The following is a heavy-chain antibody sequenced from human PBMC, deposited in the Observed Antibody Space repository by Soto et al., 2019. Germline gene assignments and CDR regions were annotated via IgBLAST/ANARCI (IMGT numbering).Heavy chain of an antibody. V-gene: IGHV4-31*03. J-gene: IGHJ2*01. Sequence: QVQLQESGPGLVKPSQTLSLTCTVSGGSISSGGYYWSWIRQHPGKGLEWIGYIYYSGSTYYNPSLKSRVRISVDTSKNRCSLKLSSVTAADTAVYYCARGPSGSHWYFDLWGRGTLVTVSS. CDR3: ARGPSGSHWYFDL. D-gene: IGHD3-10*01. CDR2: IYYSGST. CDR1: GGSISSGGYY.